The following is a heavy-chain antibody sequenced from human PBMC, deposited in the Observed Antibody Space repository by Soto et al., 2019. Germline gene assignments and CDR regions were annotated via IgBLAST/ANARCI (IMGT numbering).Heavy chain of an antibody. V-gene: IGHV3-53*01. J-gene: IGHJ4*02. Sequence: QLVGSGGGLFQAGGSTRLSCLVSGFTVGRHDMAWVRQAPGKGLEWASIIQSGGATYYPDSAQGRFTISRDNSKNTVYLQMNSLRVEDTGVYSCVRVLYDSGVVDFWGQGSLITVS. CDR1: GFTVGRHD. CDR2: IQSGGAT. D-gene: IGHD5-12*01. CDR3: VRVLYDSGVVDF.